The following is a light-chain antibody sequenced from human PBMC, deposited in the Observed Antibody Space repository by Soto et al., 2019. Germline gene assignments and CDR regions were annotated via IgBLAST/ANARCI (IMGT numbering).Light chain of an antibody. CDR2: GAS. CDR3: QQYSSLWT. J-gene: IGKJ1*01. Sequence: ERVMTQSPVTLSVSPGESVTLSCRASQSVGTNLAWYQQKPGQAPSLLIYGASSRATGIPDRFSGSGSGTDFTLSISRLEPEDFAVYYCQQYSSLWTFGQGTKVDI. V-gene: IGKV3-20*01. CDR1: QSVGTN.